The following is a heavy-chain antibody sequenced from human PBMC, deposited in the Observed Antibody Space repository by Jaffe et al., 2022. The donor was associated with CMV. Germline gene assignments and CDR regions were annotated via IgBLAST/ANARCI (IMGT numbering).Heavy chain of an antibody. J-gene: IGHJ4*02. D-gene: IGHD5-12*01. CDR3: ARPSGNRWLQVDY. Sequence: QLQLQESGPGLVKPSETLSLTCTVSGGSISSSSYYWGWIRQPPGKGLEWIGSIYYSGSTYYNPSLKSRVTISVDTSKNQFSLKLSSVTAADTAVYYCARPSGNRWLQVDYWGQGTLVTVSS. CDR2: IYYSGST. V-gene: IGHV4-39*01. CDR1: GGSISSSSYY.